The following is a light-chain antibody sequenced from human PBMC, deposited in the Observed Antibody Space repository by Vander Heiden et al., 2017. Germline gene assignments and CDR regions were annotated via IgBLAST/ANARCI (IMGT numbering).Light chain of an antibody. Sequence: IQRTRSPSSLSASVGDRVTITCRASQSISSYLNWYQQKPGKAPKLLIYAASSLQSGVPSRFSGSGPGTDFTLTISSLQPEDFATYYCQQSYSIPITFGQGTRLEIK. CDR1: QSISSY. V-gene: IGKV1-39*01. J-gene: IGKJ5*01. CDR3: QQSYSIPIT. CDR2: AAS.